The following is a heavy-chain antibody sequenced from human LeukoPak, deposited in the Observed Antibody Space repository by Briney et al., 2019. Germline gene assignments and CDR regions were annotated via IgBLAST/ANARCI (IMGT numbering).Heavy chain of an antibody. CDR3: ARSYGSGSFLPGYDH. CDR2: ITGAGGGT. V-gene: IGHV3-23*01. CDR1: GFTFNTYA. J-gene: IGHJ4*02. D-gene: IGHD3-10*01. Sequence: GGSLRLSCAASGFTFNTYAMSWVRQAPGKGLEWVSSITGAGGGTYYVDSVRGRFTISRDNSKNTLYLQMNSLRAEDSALYYCARSYGSGSFLPGYDHWGQGTLVTVSS.